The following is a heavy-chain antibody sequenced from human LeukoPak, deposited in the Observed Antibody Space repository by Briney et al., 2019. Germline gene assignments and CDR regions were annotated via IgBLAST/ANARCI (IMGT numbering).Heavy chain of an antibody. Sequence: SETLSLTCAVYGGSFSGYYWSWIRQPPGKGLEWIGEINHSGSTNYNPSLKSRVTISVDTSKNQFSLKLSSVTAADTAVYYCARGPLLWQKDAFDIRGQGTMVTVSS. D-gene: IGHD3-10*01. CDR1: GGSFSGYY. V-gene: IGHV4-34*01. J-gene: IGHJ3*02. CDR2: INHSGST. CDR3: ARGPLLWQKDAFDI.